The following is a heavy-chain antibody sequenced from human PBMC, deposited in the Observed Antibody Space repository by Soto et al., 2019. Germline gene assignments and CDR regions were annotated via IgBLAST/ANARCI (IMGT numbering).Heavy chain of an antibody. V-gene: IGHV1-69*02. D-gene: IGHD3-16*01. CDR1: GGTLSSYT. CDR2: IIPILGIA. CDR3: TTVFVYDYYYYYGMDV. Sequence: VKVSCKASGGTLSSYTISWVRQAPGQGLEWMGRIIPILGIANYAQKFQGRVTITADKSTSTAYMELSSLRSEDTAVYYCTTVFVYDYYYYYGMDVWGQGTTVTVSS. J-gene: IGHJ6*02.